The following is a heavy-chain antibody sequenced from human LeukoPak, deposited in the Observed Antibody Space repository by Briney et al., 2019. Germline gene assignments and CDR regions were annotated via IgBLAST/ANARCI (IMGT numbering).Heavy chain of an antibody. CDR1: GGSISSSY. CDR3: TRGDSFDY. V-gene: IGHV4-59*01. CDR2: IYYSGST. J-gene: IGHJ4*02. Sequence: KPSETLSLTCTVSGGSISSSYWSWIRQPPGKGLEWIGYIYYSGSTNYNPSLKSRVTISVDTSKNQFSLKLTSVTAADTAAYYCTRGDSFDYWGQGTLVTVSS.